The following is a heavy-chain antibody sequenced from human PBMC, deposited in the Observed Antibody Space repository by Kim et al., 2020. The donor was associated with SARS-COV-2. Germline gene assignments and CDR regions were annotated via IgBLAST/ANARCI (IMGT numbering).Heavy chain of an antibody. D-gene: IGHD5-18*01. J-gene: IGHJ4*02. V-gene: IGHV3-7*01. CDR1: GSISRRGW. Sequence: GGSLRLSCAISGSISRRGWLSWVRQAPGEGLEWVAMTKQDESERHYAESVKGRFSISTDNAERSMYLQMNSLRVDDTALYYCAGLDTANLGCAYWGQGTLVTFSS. CDR2: TKQDESER. CDR3: AGLDTANLGCAY.